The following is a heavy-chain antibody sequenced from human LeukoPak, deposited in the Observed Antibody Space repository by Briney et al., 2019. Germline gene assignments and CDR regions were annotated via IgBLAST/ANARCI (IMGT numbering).Heavy chain of an antibody. Sequence: PSETLSLTCTVSGYSISSGYYWGWIRQPPGEGLEWIGSIYHSGSTYYNPSLKSRVTISVDTSKNQFSLKLSSVTAADTAVYYCARDDFWSGPDAFDIWGQGTMVTVSS. V-gene: IGHV4-38-2*02. J-gene: IGHJ3*02. CDR3: ARDDFWSGPDAFDI. D-gene: IGHD3-3*01. CDR2: IYHSGST. CDR1: GYSISSGYY.